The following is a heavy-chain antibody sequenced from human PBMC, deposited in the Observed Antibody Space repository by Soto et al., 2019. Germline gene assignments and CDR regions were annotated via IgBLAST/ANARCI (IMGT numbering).Heavy chain of an antibody. D-gene: IGHD2-8*01. V-gene: IGHV4-30-4*01. CDR1: GASISTGDYY. Sequence: QVQLQEAGPGLVKPSQTLSLTCTVSGASISTGDYYWSWIRQSPGKGLEWIGYSHNSGSTYHNPSLRGRVTISLDTSKNQFSLKLSSVTATDTAVYFCAREMRYCTNGVCHSYGMDVWGQGTTVTVSS. CDR2: SHNSGST. J-gene: IGHJ6*02. CDR3: AREMRYCTNGVCHSYGMDV.